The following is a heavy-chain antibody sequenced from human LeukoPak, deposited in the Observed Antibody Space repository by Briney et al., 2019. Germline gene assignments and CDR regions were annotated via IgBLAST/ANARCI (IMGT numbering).Heavy chain of an antibody. D-gene: IGHD5-18*01. Sequence: GGSLRLSCAASGFTFSSYSMNWVRQAPGKGLEWVSSISSSSSYIYYADSVKGRFTISRDNAKNSLYLQMNSLRDEDTAVYYCAKDNYSYGPVDYYMDVWGKGTTVTISS. V-gene: IGHV3-21*01. CDR1: GFTFSSYS. CDR3: AKDNYSYGPVDYYMDV. J-gene: IGHJ6*03. CDR2: ISSSSSYI.